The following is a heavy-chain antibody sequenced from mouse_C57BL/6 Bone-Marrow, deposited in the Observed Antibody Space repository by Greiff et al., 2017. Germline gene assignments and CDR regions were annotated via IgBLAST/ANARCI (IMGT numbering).Heavy chain of an antibody. CDR1: GYTFTCHW. D-gene: IGHD2-10*01. CDR3: AREGPYCGYFDV. V-gene: IGHV1-69*01. Sequence: VQLQQPGAELVMPGASVKLSCKASGYTFTCHWMHRVKPRPGQGLEWIGAIDPSDSYTNYNQKFKGKSTLTVDKSSSTAYMQLSSLTSEDSAVYYCAREGPYCGYFDVWGTGTTVTVSA. CDR2: IDPSDSYT. J-gene: IGHJ1*03.